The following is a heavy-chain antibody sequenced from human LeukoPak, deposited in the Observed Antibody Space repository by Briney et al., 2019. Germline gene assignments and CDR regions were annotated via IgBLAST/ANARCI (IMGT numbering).Heavy chain of an antibody. CDR2: ISSSSSYL. D-gene: IGHD4-17*01. V-gene: IGHV3-21*01. CDR3: ARLNYGDPHFDY. Sequence: GGSLRLSCAASGFTFTNYWMHWARQAPGKGLEWVSSISSSSSYLYYADSVKGRFTISRDNAKNSLYLQMNSLRAEDTAVYYCARLNYGDPHFDYWGQGTLVTVSS. CDR1: GFTFTNYW. J-gene: IGHJ4*02.